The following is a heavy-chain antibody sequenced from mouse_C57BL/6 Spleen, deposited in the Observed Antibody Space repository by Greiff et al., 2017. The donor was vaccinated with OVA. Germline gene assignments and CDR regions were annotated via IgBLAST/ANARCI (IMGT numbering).Heavy chain of an antibody. D-gene: IGHD2-1*01. J-gene: IGHJ4*01. CDR1: GYTFTDYY. V-gene: IGHV1-26*01. CDR3: AIYYGNHGAMDY. Sequence: VQLQQSGPELVKPGASVKISCKASGYTFTDYYMNWVKQSHGKSLEWIGDINPNNGGTSYNQKFKGKATLTVDKSSSTAYMELRSLTSEDSAVYYCAIYYGNHGAMDYWGQGTSVTVSS. CDR2: INPNNGGT.